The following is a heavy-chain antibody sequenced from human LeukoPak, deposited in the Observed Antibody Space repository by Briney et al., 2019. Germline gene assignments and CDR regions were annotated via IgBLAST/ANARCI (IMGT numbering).Heavy chain of an antibody. J-gene: IGHJ4*02. CDR1: GFTFSSYS. Sequence: SGGTLRLSCAASGFTFSSYSMNWVRQAPGKGLEWVSTISSSSSYIYYADSVKGRFTISRDNDKNSLYLQMNSLRAEDTAVYYCARVALKYCSSTSCYAGDYWGQGTLVTVSS. CDR2: ISSSSSYI. CDR3: ARVALKYCSSTSCYAGDY. V-gene: IGHV3-21*01. D-gene: IGHD2-2*01.